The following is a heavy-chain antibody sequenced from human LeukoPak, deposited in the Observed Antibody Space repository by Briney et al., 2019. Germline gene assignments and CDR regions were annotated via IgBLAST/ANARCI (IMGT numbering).Heavy chain of an antibody. J-gene: IGHJ6*03. CDR3: ARSRWGSGTHIWYYMDV. Sequence: RASETLSLTCAVSGGSISSGVYSWSWVRQPPGKGLEWIGEINHSGSTNYNPSLKSRVTISVDTSKNQFSLKLSSVTAADTAVYYCARSRWGSGTHIWYYMDVWGKGTTVTFSS. V-gene: IGHV4-34*01. D-gene: IGHD3-10*01. CDR2: INHSGST. CDR1: GGSISSGVYS.